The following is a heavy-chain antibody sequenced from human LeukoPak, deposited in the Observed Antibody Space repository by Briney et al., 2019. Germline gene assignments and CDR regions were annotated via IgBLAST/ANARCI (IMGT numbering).Heavy chain of an antibody. CDR3: ARGNIGYCSSTSCYEGVY. V-gene: IGHV3-48*01. CDR1: VFSFSNYR. Sequence: PGGSLRLSCAASVFSFSNYRMNWVRQAPGKGLEWVSYISISSSTIYYADSVKGRFTISRDNAKNSLYLQMNSLRAEDTAVYYCARGNIGYCSSTSCYEGVYWGQGTLVTVSS. J-gene: IGHJ4*02. D-gene: IGHD2-2*01. CDR2: ISISSSTI.